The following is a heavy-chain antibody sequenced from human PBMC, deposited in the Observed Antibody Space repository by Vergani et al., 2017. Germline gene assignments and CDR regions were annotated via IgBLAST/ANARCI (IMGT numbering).Heavy chain of an antibody. J-gene: IGHJ3*02. CDR3: ARDDPSDYGDYYDAFDI. D-gene: IGHD4-17*01. CDR1: GYTFTSYD. CDR2: IYPSGGT. Sequence: QVQLVQSGAEVKKPGASVQVSCKASGYTFTSYDMHWVRQAPGQGLEWMGKIYPSGGTNYAQKFQGRVTMTRDTSISTAYMELSRLRSDDTAVYYCARDDPSDYGDYYDAFDIWGQGTMVTVSS. V-gene: IGHV1-46*01.